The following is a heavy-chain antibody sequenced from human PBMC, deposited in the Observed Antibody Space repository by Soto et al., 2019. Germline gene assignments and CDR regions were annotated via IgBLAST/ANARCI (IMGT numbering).Heavy chain of an antibody. D-gene: IGHD5-18*01. V-gene: IGHV3-15*07. CDR2: IRSATDVGTT. Sequence: GGSLRLSCAVSGVTLTSVWMNWIRQAPGKGPEWVGRIRSATDVGTTDYAAPVKGRFTISRHDSENTLYLQMNSLKSEDTAVYYCSHGYYQYFNSWGQGTLVTVSS. CDR3: SHGYYQYFNS. CDR1: GVTLTSVW. J-gene: IGHJ4*02.